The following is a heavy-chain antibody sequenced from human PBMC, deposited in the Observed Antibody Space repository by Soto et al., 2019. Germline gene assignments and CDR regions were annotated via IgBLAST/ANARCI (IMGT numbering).Heavy chain of an antibody. V-gene: IGHV4-59*08. D-gene: IGHD3-16*01. J-gene: IGHJ4*02. CDR1: GGSISPYY. CDR3: ARVQSPYYDRAFDY. Sequence: SETLSLTCAVSGGSISPYYWGWIRQPPGKGLEWIGYIYYNGHTDYNPSLQSRVTISVDTSKSQFSLKLTSVTAADTALYYCARVQSPYYDRAFDYWGQGTLVTVSS. CDR2: IYYNGHT.